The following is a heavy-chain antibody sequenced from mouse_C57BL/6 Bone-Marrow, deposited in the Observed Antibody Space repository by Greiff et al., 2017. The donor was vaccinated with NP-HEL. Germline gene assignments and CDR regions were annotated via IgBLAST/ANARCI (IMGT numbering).Heavy chain of an antibody. CDR2: IDPSDSYT. CDR1: GYTFTSYW. J-gene: IGHJ3*01. CDR3: ARETAYYRNYY. D-gene: IGHD2-5*01. Sequence: QVQLQQPGAELVRPGTSVKLSCKASGYTFTSYWMHWVKQRPGQGLEWIGVIDPSDSYTNYNQKFKGKATLTVDTSSSTAYMQLSSLTSEDSAVYYCARETAYYRNYYWGQGTLVTVSA. V-gene: IGHV1-59*01.